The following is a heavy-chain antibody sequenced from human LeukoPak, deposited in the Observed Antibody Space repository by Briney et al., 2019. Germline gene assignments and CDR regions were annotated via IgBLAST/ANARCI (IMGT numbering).Heavy chain of an antibody. Sequence: SETLSLTCTVSGGSISSGSYYWSWIRQPAGKGLEWIGRIYTSGSTNYNPSLKSRVTMSVDTSKNQFSLKLSSVTAADTAVYYCARDPGYYGSESDYWGQGTLVTASS. CDR2: IYTSGST. D-gene: IGHD3-10*01. CDR3: ARDPGYYGSESDY. CDR1: GGSISSGSYY. V-gene: IGHV4-61*02. J-gene: IGHJ4*02.